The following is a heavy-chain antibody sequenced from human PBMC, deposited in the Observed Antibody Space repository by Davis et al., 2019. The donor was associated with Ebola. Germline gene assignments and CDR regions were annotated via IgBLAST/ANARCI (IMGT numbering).Heavy chain of an antibody. CDR1: GYTFTSYY. V-gene: IGHV1-46*01. CDR3: ARDREAARRKEPKPRYYYYGMDV. CDR2: INPSGGST. J-gene: IGHJ6*02. Sequence: ASANVSCKASGYTFTSYYMHCVRQAPGQGLEWMGIINPSGGSTSYAQKFQGRVTMTRDTSTSTVYMELSSLRSEDTAVYYCARDREAARRKEPKPRYYYYGMDVWGQGTTVTVSS. D-gene: IGHD6-6*01.